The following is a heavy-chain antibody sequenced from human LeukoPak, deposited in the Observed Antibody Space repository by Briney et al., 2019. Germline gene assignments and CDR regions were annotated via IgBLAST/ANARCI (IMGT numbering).Heavy chain of an antibody. CDR1: GFTFSSYE. Sequence: GGSLRLSCAASGFTFSSYEMNWVRQAPGKGLEWVAVISYDGSNKYYADSVKGRFTISRDNSKNTLYLQMNSLRAEDTAVYYCAKLVGATYYFDYWGQGTLVTVSS. CDR3: AKLVGATYYFDY. D-gene: IGHD1-26*01. V-gene: IGHV3-30*18. J-gene: IGHJ4*02. CDR2: ISYDGSNK.